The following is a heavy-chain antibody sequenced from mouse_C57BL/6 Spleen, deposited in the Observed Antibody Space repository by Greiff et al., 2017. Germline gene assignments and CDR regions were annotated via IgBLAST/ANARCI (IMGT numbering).Heavy chain of an antibody. J-gene: IGHJ3*01. CDR2: INPSNGGT. V-gene: IGHV1-53*01. CDR3: ASPYYYGSTWFAY. D-gene: IGHD1-1*01. CDR1: GYTFTSYW. Sequence: VQLQRPGTELVKPGASVKLSCKASGYTFTSYWMHWVKQRPGQGLEWIGNINPSNGGTNYNEKFKSKATLTVDKSSSTAYMQLSSLTSEDSAVYYCASPYYYGSTWFAYWGQGTLVTVSA.